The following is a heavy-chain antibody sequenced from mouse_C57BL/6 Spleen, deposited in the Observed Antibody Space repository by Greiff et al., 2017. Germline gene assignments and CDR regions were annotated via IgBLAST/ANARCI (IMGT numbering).Heavy chain of an antibody. D-gene: IGHD2-4*01. CDR3: TRYGGLRRGYYAMDY. V-gene: IGHV1-15*01. CDR2: IDPETGGP. J-gene: IGHJ4*01. Sequence: QVQLQQSGAELVRPGASVTLSCKASGYTFTDYEMHWVKQTPVHGLEWIGAIDPETGGPAYNQKFKGKAILTADKSSSTAYMELRSLTSEDSAVYYCTRYGGLRRGYYAMDYWGQGTSVTVSS. CDR1: GYTFTDYE.